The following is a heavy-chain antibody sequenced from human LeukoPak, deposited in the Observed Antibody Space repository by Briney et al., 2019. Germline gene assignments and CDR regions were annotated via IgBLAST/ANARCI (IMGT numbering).Heavy chain of an antibody. V-gene: IGHV3-21*01. CDR1: GFTFSIYG. Sequence: GGSLRLSCAASGFTFSIYGMGWVRQAPGKGLEWVSSISDNGGNTYYAGSVKGRFTISRANSKNSLFLQMSSLTAEDTAIYYCATFLTMTLDYWGQGTLVTVPS. J-gene: IGHJ4*02. CDR2: ISDNGGNT. D-gene: IGHD4-17*01. CDR3: ATFLTMTLDY.